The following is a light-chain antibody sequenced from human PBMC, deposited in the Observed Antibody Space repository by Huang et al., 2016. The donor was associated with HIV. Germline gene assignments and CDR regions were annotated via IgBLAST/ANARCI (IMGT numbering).Light chain of an antibody. CDR3: QQYNNWRT. Sequence: EIEMTQSPATLSVSPGERATLSCRASQSVSSSLAWYHQKPGQAPRLLIYDASTRATGIPARFSGSGSGTEFTLTISSLQSEDFAVYYCQQYNNWRTFGQGTKVEIK. CDR1: QSVSSS. CDR2: DAS. V-gene: IGKV3-15*01. J-gene: IGKJ1*01.